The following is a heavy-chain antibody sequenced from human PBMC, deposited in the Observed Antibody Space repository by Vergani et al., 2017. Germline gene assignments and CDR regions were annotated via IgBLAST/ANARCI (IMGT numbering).Heavy chain of an antibody. V-gene: IGHV3-43*01. CDR3: AKVGRSEVAGTFGAFDI. Sequence: EVQLVESGGVVVQHGGSLRLSCAASGFTFDDYTMHWVRQAPGKGLEWVSTLSASDRRTHYADSVKGRFTISRDISKNTLFLHMNSLRPEDTAVYYCAKVGRSEVAGTFGAFDIWGQGTMVTVSS. CDR1: GFTFDDYT. D-gene: IGHD6-19*01. CDR2: LSASDRRT. J-gene: IGHJ3*02.